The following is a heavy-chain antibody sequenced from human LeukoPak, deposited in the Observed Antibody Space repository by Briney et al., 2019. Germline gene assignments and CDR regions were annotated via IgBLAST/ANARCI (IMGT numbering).Heavy chain of an antibody. D-gene: IGHD2-15*01. J-gene: IGHJ5*02. CDR2: INPSGGST. CDR3: ARDPVLYCSGGSCYPS. CDR1: GYTFTSYY. V-gene: IGHV1-46*01. Sequence: APVKVSCKASGYTFTSYYMHWVRQAPGQGLEWMGIINPSGGSTSYAQKFQGRVTMTRDTSTSTVYMELSSLRSEDTAVYYCARDPVLYCSGGSCYPSWGQGTLVTVSS.